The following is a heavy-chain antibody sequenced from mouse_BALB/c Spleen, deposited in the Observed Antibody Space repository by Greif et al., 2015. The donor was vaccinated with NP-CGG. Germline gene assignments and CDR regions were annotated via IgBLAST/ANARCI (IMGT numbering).Heavy chain of an antibody. CDR2: IRNKANGYTT. Sequence: EVMLVESGGGLVQPGGSLRLSCATSGFTFTDYYMSWVRQPPGKALEWLGFIRNKANGYTTEYSASVKGRFTISRDNSQSILYLQMNTLRAEDSATYYCARALTYYFDYWGQGTTLTVSS. V-gene: IGHV7-3*02. D-gene: IGHD4-1*01. CDR3: ARALTYYFDY. J-gene: IGHJ2*01. CDR1: GFTFTDYY.